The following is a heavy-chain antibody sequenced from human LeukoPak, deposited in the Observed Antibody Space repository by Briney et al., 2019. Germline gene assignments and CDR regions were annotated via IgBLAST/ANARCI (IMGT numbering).Heavy chain of an antibody. D-gene: IGHD2-2*01. J-gene: IGHJ4*02. V-gene: IGHV1-69*01. CDR1: GGTFSSYA. Sequence: SVKVSCKASGGTFSSYAISWVRQAPGQGLEWMGGIIPIFGTANYAQKFQGRVTITADESTSTAYMELSSLRSEDTAVYYCARGRGCSSTSCHGGFDYWGQGTLVTVSS. CDR3: ARGRGCSSTSCHGGFDY. CDR2: IIPIFGTA.